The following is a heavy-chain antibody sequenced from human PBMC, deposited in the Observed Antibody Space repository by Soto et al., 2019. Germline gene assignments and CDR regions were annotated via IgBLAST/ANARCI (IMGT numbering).Heavy chain of an antibody. V-gene: IGHV5-51*01. CDR1: GYSFTSYW. Sequence: GESLKISCKGSGYSFTSYWIGWVRQMPGKGLEWMGIIYPSDSDTRYSPSFQGQVTISADKSISTAYLQWSSLKASDTAMYYCARHSDGSGSSSYGMDVWGRGTTVTVSS. D-gene: IGHD3-10*01. CDR3: ARHSDGSGSSSYGMDV. J-gene: IGHJ6*02. CDR2: IYPSDSDT.